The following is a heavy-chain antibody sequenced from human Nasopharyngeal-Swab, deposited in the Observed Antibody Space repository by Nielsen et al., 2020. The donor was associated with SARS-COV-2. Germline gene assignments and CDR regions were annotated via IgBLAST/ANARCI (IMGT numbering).Heavy chain of an antibody. Sequence: SGPTLVKPTQTLTLTCTFSGFSLSTSGMCVSWIRQPPGKALEWLARIDWDDDKYYSTSLKTRLTISKDTSKNQVVLTMTNMDPVDAATYYCTRGYYYDSSGYFDYWGQGTLVTVSS. J-gene: IGHJ4*02. CDR2: IDWDDDK. D-gene: IGHD3-22*01. CDR1: GFSLSTSGMC. V-gene: IGHV2-70*11. CDR3: TRGYYYDSSGYFDY.